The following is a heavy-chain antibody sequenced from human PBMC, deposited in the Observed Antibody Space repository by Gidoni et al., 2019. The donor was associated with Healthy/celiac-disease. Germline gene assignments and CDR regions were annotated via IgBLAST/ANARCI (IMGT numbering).Heavy chain of an antibody. CDR2: IYYSGST. J-gene: IGHJ4*02. D-gene: IGHD3-22*01. CDR1: GGSISSYY. Sequence: QVQLQESGTGLVKPSETLSLTCTVSGGSISSYYWSWIRQPPGKGLEWIGYIYYSGSTNYNPSLKSRVTISVDTSKNQFSLKLSSVTAADTAVYYCARHFDGYDSSGMGFRYWGQGTLVTVSS. V-gene: IGHV4-59*08. CDR3: ARHFDGYDSSGMGFRY.